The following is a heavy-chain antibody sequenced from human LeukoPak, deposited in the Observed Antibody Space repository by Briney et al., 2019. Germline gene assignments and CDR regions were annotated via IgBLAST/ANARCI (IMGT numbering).Heavy chain of an antibody. CDR2: MHPGNGNT. CDR3: VREGSYCVGGDCYSFDF. D-gene: IGHD2-21*02. J-gene: IGHJ4*02. V-gene: IGHV1-2*02. CDR1: GYRFISNY. Sequence: GASVKVSCKASGYRFISNYIQWVRQAPGLGPEWMGWMHPGNGNTRYAEKFQGRVTMTRDTSINTAYMDLSSLRSDDTAVYYCVREGSYCVGGDCYSFDFWGQGTLITVPS.